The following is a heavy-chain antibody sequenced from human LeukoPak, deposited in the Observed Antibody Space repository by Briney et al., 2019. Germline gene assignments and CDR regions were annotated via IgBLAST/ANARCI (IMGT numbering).Heavy chain of an antibody. CDR2: IIPIFGTA. J-gene: IGHJ5*02. CDR1: GGTFSSYA. CDR3: ARNNDFWSGYYENNWFDP. Sequence: SVKVSYKASGGTFSSYAISWVRQAPGQGLEWMGGIIPIFGTANYAQKFQGRVTITADESTSTAYMELSSLRSEDTAVYYCARNNDFWSGYYENNWFDPWGQGTLVTVSS. D-gene: IGHD3-3*01. V-gene: IGHV1-69*13.